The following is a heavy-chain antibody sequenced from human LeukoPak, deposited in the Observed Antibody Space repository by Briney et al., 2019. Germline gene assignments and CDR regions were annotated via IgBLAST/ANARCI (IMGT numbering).Heavy chain of an antibody. V-gene: IGHV3-7*01. D-gene: IGHD2-21*01. CDR2: IKQDGSEK. CDR1: GFTFSSYW. J-gene: IGHJ4*02. Sequence: GGSLRLSCAASGFTFSSYWMSWVRQAPGKGLEWVANIKQDGSEKYYVDSVKGRFTISRDNAKNSLYLQMNSLRAEDTAVYYCASLLEKWLWSLDYWGQGTLVTVSS. CDR3: ASLLEKWLWSLDY.